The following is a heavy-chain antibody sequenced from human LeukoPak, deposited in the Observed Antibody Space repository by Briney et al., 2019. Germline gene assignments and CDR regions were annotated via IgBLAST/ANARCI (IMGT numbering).Heavy chain of an antibody. CDR3: ARDSPRYDSGSTWSFDI. J-gene: IGHJ4*02. CDR2: IYYTGST. V-gene: IGHV4-31*03. D-gene: IGHD3-10*01. Sequence: SQTLSLTCTVSGDSISSGGYYWSWIRQHPGKGLEWIGYIYYTGSTYYNPSLKSRVIISVDTSKNQFSLKLYSVTAADTALYYCARDSPRYDSGSTWSFDIWGQGTLVTVSS. CDR1: GDSISSGGYY.